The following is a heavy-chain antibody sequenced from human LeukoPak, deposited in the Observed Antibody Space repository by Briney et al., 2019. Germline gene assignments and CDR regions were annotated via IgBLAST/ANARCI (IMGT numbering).Heavy chain of an antibody. CDR3: ARYCSSTSCPTHYYYGMDV. V-gene: IGHV3-21*01. J-gene: IGHJ6*02. CDR1: GFTFSSYS. D-gene: IGHD2-2*01. CDR2: ISSSSSYI. Sequence: PGGSLRLSCAASGFTFSSYSMNWVRQAPGKGLEWVSSISSSSSYIYYADSVKGRFTNSRDNAKNSLYLQMNSLRAEDTAVYYCARYCSSTSCPTHYYYGMDVWGQGTTVTVSS.